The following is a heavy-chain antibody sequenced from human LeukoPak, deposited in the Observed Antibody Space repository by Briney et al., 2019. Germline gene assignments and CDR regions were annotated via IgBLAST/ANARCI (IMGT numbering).Heavy chain of an antibody. V-gene: IGHV3-74*01. CDR3: AREASTGKYPQNVPDY. J-gene: IGHJ4*02. D-gene: IGHD2-8*02. Sequence: GGSLRLSCAASGFTFSSYWMHWVRQAPGKGLVWVSRINSDGSSIAYADSVEGRFTISRDNAKNTLYLQVSSLSVEGTAVYYSAREASTGKYPQNVPDYWGQGTLVTVSS. CDR2: INSDGSSI. CDR1: GFTFSSYW.